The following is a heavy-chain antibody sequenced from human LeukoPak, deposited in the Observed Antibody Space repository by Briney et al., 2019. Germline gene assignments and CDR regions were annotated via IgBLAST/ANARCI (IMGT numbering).Heavy chain of an antibody. D-gene: IGHD6-19*01. CDR2: IIPIFGTA. CDR3: AREGIAVAGTLWYYDY. V-gene: IGHV1-69*01. Sequence: ASVKVSCKASGGTFSSYAISWVRQAPGQGLEWMGGIIPIFGTANYAQKFQGRVTITADESTSTAYMELSSLRSEDTAVYYCAREGIAVAGTLWYYDYWGQGTLVTVSS. CDR1: GGTFSSYA. J-gene: IGHJ4*02.